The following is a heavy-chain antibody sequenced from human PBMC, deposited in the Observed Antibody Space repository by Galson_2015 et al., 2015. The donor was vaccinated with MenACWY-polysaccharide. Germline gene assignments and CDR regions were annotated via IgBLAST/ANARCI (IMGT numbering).Heavy chain of an antibody. J-gene: IGHJ4*02. CDR1: GYTFTNYD. V-gene: IGHV1-8*01. D-gene: IGHD5-18*01. Sequence: SVKVSCKASGYTFTNYDINWVRQATGQGLEWMGWMNPNSGNTGYAQKFQGRATMTRDTSISTAYMELSSLRYEDTAVYYCARVVRRKYSYSDYWGQGTLVSVSS. CDR2: MNPNSGNT. CDR3: ARVVRRKYSYSDY.